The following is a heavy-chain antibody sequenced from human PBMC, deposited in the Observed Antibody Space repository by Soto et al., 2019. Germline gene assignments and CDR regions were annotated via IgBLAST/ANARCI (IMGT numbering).Heavy chain of an antibody. CDR3: ARTSGRPGVFDY. V-gene: IGHV4-4*02. CDR2: IYHSGST. J-gene: IGHJ4*02. CDR1: GGSISSSNL. D-gene: IGHD6-19*01. Sequence: SETLSLTCAVSGGSISSSNLWNWVRQPPGKGLEWIGEIYHSGSTNYNPSSESRVTISVDKSKNQFSLKLTSVTAADTAVYYCARTSGRPGVFDYWGQGILVTAPQ.